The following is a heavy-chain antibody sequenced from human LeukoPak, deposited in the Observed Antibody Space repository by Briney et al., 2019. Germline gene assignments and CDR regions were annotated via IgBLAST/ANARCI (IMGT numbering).Heavy chain of an antibody. CDR1: GGSISSSSYY. Sequence: SETLSLTCTVSGGSISSSSYYWGWIRQPPGKGLEWIGSIYYSGSTYYNPSLKSRVTISVDTSKNQFSLKLSSVTAADTAVYYCAGHGSVTTFRGYASDICGQGTMVTVSS. V-gene: IGHV4-39*01. CDR3: AGHGSVTTFRGYASDI. D-gene: IGHD3-16*01. CDR2: IYYSGST. J-gene: IGHJ3*02.